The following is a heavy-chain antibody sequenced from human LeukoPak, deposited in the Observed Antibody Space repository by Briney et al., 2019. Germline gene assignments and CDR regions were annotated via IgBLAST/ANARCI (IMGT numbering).Heavy chain of an antibody. J-gene: IGHJ4*02. D-gene: IGHD5-18*01. V-gene: IGHV4-34*01. Sequence: SETLSLTCAVYGGSFSGYYWSWIRQPPGKGLEWIGEINHSGSTNYNPSLKSRVTISVDTSKNQFSLKLSSVTAADTAVYYCARDRGYSYGSIDYWGQGTLVTVSS. CDR3: ARDRGYSYGSIDY. CDR1: GGSFSGYY. CDR2: INHSGST.